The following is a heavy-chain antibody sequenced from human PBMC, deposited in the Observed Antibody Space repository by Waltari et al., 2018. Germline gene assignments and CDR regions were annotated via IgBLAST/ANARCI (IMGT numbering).Heavy chain of an antibody. Sequence: QVRLQESGPGLVKPSETLSLTCTVFGGSISGYYCSCIRQPPGKGLEWIGYTGNKYNPSLRGRVTISLDTSKNQFSLKLTSVTAADTAVYYCVRSYTETTAPIAGYWGQGTLVTVSS. CDR2: TGN. J-gene: IGHJ4*02. CDR1: GGSISGYY. D-gene: IGHD4-17*01. V-gene: IGHV4-59*01. CDR3: VRSYTETTAPIAGY.